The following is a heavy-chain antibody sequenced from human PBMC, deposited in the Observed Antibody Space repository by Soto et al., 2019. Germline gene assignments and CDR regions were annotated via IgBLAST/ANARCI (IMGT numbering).Heavy chain of an antibody. D-gene: IGHD2-2*01. CDR1: GYTFTSYG. Sequence: QVQLVQSGAEVKKPGASVKVSCKASGYTFTSYGISWVRQAPGQGLEWMGWISAYNGNTNYAQKLQGRVTMTTDTTTSTAYMELRSLRSDDTAVYYCARDEGPVVPAAMENWFDPWGQGTLVTVSS. V-gene: IGHV1-18*01. CDR2: ISAYNGNT. CDR3: ARDEGPVVPAAMENWFDP. J-gene: IGHJ5*02.